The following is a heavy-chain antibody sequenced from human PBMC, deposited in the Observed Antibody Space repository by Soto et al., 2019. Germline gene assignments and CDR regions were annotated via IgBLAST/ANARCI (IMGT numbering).Heavy chain of an antibody. CDR1: GYTFTSYG. CDR3: AGGYCSSTSCPRPYYGMDV. V-gene: IGHV1-18*04. D-gene: IGHD2-2*01. Sequence: ASVKVSCKASGYTFTSYGISWVRQAPGQGLEWMGWISAYNGNTNYAQKLQGRVTMTTDTSTSTAYMELRSLRSDDTAVYYCAGGYCSSTSCPRPYYGMDVWGQGTTVTVSS. CDR2: ISAYNGNT. J-gene: IGHJ6*02.